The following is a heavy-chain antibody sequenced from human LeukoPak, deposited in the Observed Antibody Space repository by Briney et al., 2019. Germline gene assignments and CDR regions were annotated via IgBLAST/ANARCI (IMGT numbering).Heavy chain of an antibody. CDR1: GFTFSSFA. CDR3: AKDPGGYYSDN. CDR2: ISFEGRNK. Sequence: SGKSLRLSCAASGFTFSSFAMHWVRQAPGKGLEWVAVISFEGRNKYYADSLKGRFTISRDNSKNTLYLQMNSLRGEDTAVYYWAKDPGGYYSDNWGQGTVVTVSS. D-gene: IGHD1-14*01. V-gene: IGHV3-30*18. J-gene: IGHJ4*02.